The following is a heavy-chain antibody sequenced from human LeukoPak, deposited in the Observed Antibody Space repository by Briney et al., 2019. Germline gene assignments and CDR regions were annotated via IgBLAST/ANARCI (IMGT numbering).Heavy chain of an antibody. Sequence: GGSLRLSCAASGFIFDTYGMHWVRQAPGRGLEWVAVIWYDGSKKYFADSVKGRFTISRDNSKSTLYLQMNSLRAEDTAVYYCARDISSGYYDAFDIWGQGTMVTVSS. D-gene: IGHD3-22*01. J-gene: IGHJ3*02. CDR1: GFIFDTYG. CDR2: IWYDGSKK. V-gene: IGHV3-33*01. CDR3: ARDISSGYYDAFDI.